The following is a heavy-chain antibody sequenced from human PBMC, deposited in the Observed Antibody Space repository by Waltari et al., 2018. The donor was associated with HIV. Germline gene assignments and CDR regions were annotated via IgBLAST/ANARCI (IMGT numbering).Heavy chain of an antibody. J-gene: IGHJ4*01. CDR3: TRVATRSYFDS. V-gene: IGHV3-13*01. CDR2: IGAAGGT. Sequence: EVQLIESGGGFVQPGGSLRLLCAASGFTFSSYEMHWGRQISGVTPEWVSAIGAAGGTHYLGPVKGRFTISRDNAKSSLFLQMNSLRAEDTAVYYCTRVATRSYFDSWGHGTLVTVSS. CDR1: GFTFSSYE.